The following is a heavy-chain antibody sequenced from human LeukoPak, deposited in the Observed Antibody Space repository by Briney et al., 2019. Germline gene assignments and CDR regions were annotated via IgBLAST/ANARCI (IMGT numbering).Heavy chain of an antibody. J-gene: IGHJ4*02. Sequence: SETLSLTCTVSGGSISDSIYFWGWIRQPPGKGLEWIGNIYQSGATYYTPSLKSRVTISVDTSKNQFSLNLSSVTAADTAVYYCARLTSNWYFDYWGQGTLVTVSS. D-gene: IGHD1-1*01. V-gene: IGHV4-39*01. CDR3: ARLTSNWYFDY. CDR2: IYQSGAT. CDR1: GGSISDSIYF.